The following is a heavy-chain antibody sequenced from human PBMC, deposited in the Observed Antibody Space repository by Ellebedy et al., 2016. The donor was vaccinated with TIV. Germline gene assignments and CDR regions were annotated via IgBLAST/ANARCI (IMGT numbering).Heavy chain of an antibody. V-gene: IGHV4-39*07. CDR2: IYYDGST. CDR3: ARMLTAYYNQYYDGMGV. D-gene: IGHD3-10*01. Sequence: SETLSLTXTVSGASVRSSSYYWVWYRQPPGRGLEWTGSIYYDGSTYYNTALEGRVTVSVDTSKNQFSLLLSSVTAADTAIYYCARMLTAYYNQYYDGMGVWGQGTTVTVSS. J-gene: IGHJ6*02. CDR1: GASVRSSSYY.